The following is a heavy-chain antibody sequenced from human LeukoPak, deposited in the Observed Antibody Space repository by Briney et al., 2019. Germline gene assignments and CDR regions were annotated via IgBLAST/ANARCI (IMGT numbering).Heavy chain of an antibody. CDR3: ARQSHPPSTVTKDYFDY. CDR1: GGSISSYY. D-gene: IGHD4-17*01. V-gene: IGHV4-59*08. Sequence: NPSETLSLTCTVSGGSISSYYWSWIRQPPGKGLEWIGYIYYSGSTNYNPSLKSRVTISVGTSKNQFSLKLSSVTAADTAVYYCARQSHPPSTVTKDYFDYWGQGTLVTVSS. J-gene: IGHJ4*02. CDR2: IYYSGST.